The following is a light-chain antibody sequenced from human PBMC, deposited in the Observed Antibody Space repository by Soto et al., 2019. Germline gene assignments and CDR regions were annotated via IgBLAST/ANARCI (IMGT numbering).Light chain of an antibody. CDR3: QQYNNYATWT. CDR2: KAS. Sequence: DIQMTQSPSTLSASVGDRVTITCRASQSISGWLAWYQQNPGKAPKLLIYKASTLESGVPSRFSGSGSGTELTLTISSLQADDFATYYCQQYNNYATWTFGQGTKVEIK. J-gene: IGKJ1*01. CDR1: QSISGW. V-gene: IGKV1-5*03.